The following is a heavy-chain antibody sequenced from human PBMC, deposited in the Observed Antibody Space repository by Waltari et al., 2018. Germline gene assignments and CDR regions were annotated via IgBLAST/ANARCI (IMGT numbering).Heavy chain of an antibody. V-gene: IGHV3-53*01. Sequence: EVQLVESGGGLIQPGGSLRLSCAASGFTVSSNYMSWVRQAPGKGLEWVSGIYSGGSTYYADAGKGRFTSSRDNSKNTLYLQMNSLRAEDTAVYYCARDRPAAAGIGYWGQGTLVTVSS. CDR2: IYSGGST. J-gene: IGHJ4*02. CDR3: ARDRPAAAGIGY. D-gene: IGHD6-13*01. CDR1: GFTVSSNY.